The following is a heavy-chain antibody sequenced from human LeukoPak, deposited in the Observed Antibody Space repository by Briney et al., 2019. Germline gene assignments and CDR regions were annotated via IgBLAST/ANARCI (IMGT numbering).Heavy chain of an antibody. CDR3: AKASSGWYDFPPYYFDY. V-gene: IGHV3-23*01. J-gene: IGHJ4*02. D-gene: IGHD6-19*01. CDR2: ISGSGGST. Sequence: GGSLRLSCAASGFTFSSYAMSWVRQAPGKGLEWVSAISGSGGSTYYADSVKGRFTISRDNSKNTLYLQMNSLRAEDTAVYYCAKASSGWYDFPPYYFDYWGQGTLVTVSS. CDR1: GFTFSSYA.